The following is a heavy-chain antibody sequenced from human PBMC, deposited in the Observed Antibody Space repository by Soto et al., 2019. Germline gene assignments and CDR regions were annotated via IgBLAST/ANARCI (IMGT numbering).Heavy chain of an antibody. CDR1: GFTFSSYG. J-gene: IGHJ6*02. D-gene: IGHD4-17*01. CDR3: AKDRYYGDPYYYYGLDV. Sequence: PGGSLRLSCAASGFTFSSYGMHWVRQAPGKGLEWVAVISYDGSNKYYADSVKGRFTISRDNSKNTLYLQMNSLRAEDTAVYYCAKDRYYGDPYYYYGLDVWGQGTTVTVSS. V-gene: IGHV3-30*18. CDR2: ISYDGSNK.